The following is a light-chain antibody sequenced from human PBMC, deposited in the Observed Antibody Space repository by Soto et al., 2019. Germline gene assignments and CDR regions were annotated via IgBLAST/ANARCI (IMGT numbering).Light chain of an antibody. J-gene: IGKJ5*01. Sequence: IVMTQSPATLSVSPGERATLSCRASQSVSSNLAWYQQKPGQAPRLLIYDTSNRATGVPVRFSGSGSGTDFTLTISSLEPEDCAIYYCQQRQYWPPITFGQGTRLEI. CDR3: QQRQYWPPIT. V-gene: IGKV3-11*01. CDR2: DTS. CDR1: QSVSSN.